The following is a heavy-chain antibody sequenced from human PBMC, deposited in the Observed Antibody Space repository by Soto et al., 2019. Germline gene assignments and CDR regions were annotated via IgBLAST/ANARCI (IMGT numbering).Heavy chain of an antibody. CDR3: ARARKGSGSDYYYHYGMDV. D-gene: IGHD3-3*01. J-gene: IGHJ6*04. CDR2: INHSGST. Sequence: SETLSLTCSVYGGSFSDYYWSWIRQPPGKGLEWSGEINHSGSTNYNPSHKNRVTISVHTSKNQFSLKLSSVTAADTAVYYCARARKGSGSDYYYHYGMDVWGKGTTVTVSS. CDR1: GGSFSDYY. V-gene: IGHV4-34*01.